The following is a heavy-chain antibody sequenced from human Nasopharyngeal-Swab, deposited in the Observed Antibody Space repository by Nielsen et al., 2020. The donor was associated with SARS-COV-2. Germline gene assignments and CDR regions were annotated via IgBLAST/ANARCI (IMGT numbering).Heavy chain of an antibody. Sequence: SETLSLTCAVSGGSISSSNWWSWVRQPPGKGLEWIGEIYHSGSTNYNPSLKSRVTISVDKSKNQFSLKLSSVTAADTAVYYCARTGMVYSGYYYYYMDVWGKGTTVTVSS. D-gene: IGHD2-8*01. CDR1: GGSISSSNW. CDR2: IYHSGST. CDR3: ARTGMVYSGYYYYYMDV. J-gene: IGHJ6*03. V-gene: IGHV4-4*02.